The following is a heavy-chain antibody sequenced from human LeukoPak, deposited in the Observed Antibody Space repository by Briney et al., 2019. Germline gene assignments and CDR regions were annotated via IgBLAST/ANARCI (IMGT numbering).Heavy chain of an antibody. CDR2: IIPIFGTA. CDR3: ARGRAVAGAEYFQH. Sequence: ASVKVSCKAPGSTFSSYAISWVRQAPGQGLEWMGGIIPIFGTANYAQKFQGRVTITAVKSTSTAYMELSSLRSEDTAVYYCARGRAVAGAEYFQHWGQGTLVTVSS. CDR1: GSTFSSYA. D-gene: IGHD6-19*01. V-gene: IGHV1-69*06. J-gene: IGHJ1*01.